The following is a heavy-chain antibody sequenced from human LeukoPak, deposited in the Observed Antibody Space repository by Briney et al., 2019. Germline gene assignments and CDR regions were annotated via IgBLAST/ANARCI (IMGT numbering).Heavy chain of an antibody. CDR2: ISSSGSTI. CDR1: GFTSSSYE. CDR3: AELGITMIGGV. Sequence: GGSLRLSCAASGFTSSSYEMNWVRQAPGKGLVGVSYISSSGSTIYYADSVKGRFTIPRDNAKNSLYLQMNSLRAEDTAVYYCAELGITMIGGVWGKGTTVTISS. D-gene: IGHD3-10*02. J-gene: IGHJ6*04. V-gene: IGHV3-48*03.